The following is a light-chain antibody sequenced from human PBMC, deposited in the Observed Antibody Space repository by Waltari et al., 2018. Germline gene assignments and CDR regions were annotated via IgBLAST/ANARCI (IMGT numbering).Light chain of an antibody. Sequence: DTQMTQSPSSLSASAGDTVTIPCRASQNVRNWLGWYQQKPGTAPKLLIYKASSLQNGVPSRFRGSGFGTDFTLTINSLHPEDFATYFCLQYSDKPYSFGQGTKVEI. CDR2: KAS. CDR3: LQYSDKPYS. CDR1: QNVRNW. V-gene: IGKV1-5*03. J-gene: IGKJ2*03.